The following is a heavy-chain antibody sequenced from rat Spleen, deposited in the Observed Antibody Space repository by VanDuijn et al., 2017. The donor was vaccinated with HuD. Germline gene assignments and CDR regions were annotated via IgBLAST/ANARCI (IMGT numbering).Heavy chain of an antibody. D-gene: IGHD1-6*01. J-gene: IGHJ3*01. Sequence: EVQLVESGGGLVQPGRSMKLSCAASGFTFSDYYMAWVRQAPTKGLEWVATISSDGSSTYYRDSVKGRFTVSRNNAKSTLYLEMDSLRSEDTATYYCATGPRILRLDWFAYWGQGTLVTVSS. V-gene: IGHV5-7*01. CDR1: GFTFSDYY. CDR3: ATGPRILRLDWFAY. CDR2: ISSDGSST.